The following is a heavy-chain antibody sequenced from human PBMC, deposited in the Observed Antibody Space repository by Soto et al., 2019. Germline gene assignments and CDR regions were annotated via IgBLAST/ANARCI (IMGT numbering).Heavy chain of an antibody. Sequence: GGSLRLSCAASGFTLSSYAMSWVRQAPGKGLEWVSAISGSGGSTYYADSVKGRFTISRDNSKNTLYLQMNSLRAEDTAVYYCAKDRAGLTYFDYWGQGTLVTVSS. CDR1: GFTLSSYA. CDR3: AKDRAGLTYFDY. J-gene: IGHJ4*02. V-gene: IGHV3-23*01. CDR2: ISGSGGST. D-gene: IGHD3-10*01.